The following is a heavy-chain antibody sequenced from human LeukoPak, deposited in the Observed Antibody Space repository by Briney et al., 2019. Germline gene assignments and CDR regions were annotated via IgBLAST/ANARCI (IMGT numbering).Heavy chain of an antibody. D-gene: IGHD6-19*01. Sequence: GGSLRLSCAASGFTFSSYGMHWVRQAPGKGLEWVAVIWYDGSNKYFADSVKGRFTISRDNSKNTLYLQMNSLRAEDTAVYYCARVFSSGWYSDYWGQGTLVTVSS. CDR2: IWYDGSNK. J-gene: IGHJ4*02. CDR3: ARVFSSGWYSDY. CDR1: GFTFSSYG. V-gene: IGHV3-33*01.